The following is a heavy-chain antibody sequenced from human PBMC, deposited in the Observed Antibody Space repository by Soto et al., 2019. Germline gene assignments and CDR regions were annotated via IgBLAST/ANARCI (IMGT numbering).Heavy chain of an antibody. Sequence: QVQLQQWGAGLLKPSETLSLTCAVYGGSFSDYYWSWIRQPPGKGLEWIGEINHSGNTIYNPSLKSRVTMSVDTSKIQFSLNLTSVTAADTAVYYCARGGCSGGSCYRPVFSDWGQGTLVTVSS. CDR3: ARGGCSGGSCYRPVFSD. CDR2: INHSGNT. D-gene: IGHD2-15*01. V-gene: IGHV4-34*02. J-gene: IGHJ4*02. CDR1: GGSFSDYY.